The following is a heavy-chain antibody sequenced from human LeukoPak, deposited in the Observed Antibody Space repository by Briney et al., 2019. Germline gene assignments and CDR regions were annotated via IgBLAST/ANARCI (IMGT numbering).Heavy chain of an antibody. J-gene: IGHJ4*02. CDR3: ASEWIQLWQFDY. Sequence: SETPSLTCTVSGGSISSYYWSWIRQPAGKGLEWIGRIYTSGSTNYNPSLKSRVTMSVDTSKNQFSLKLSSVTAADTAVYYCASEWIQLWQFDYWGQGTLVTVSS. V-gene: IGHV4-4*07. D-gene: IGHD5-18*01. CDR1: GGSISSYY. CDR2: IYTSGST.